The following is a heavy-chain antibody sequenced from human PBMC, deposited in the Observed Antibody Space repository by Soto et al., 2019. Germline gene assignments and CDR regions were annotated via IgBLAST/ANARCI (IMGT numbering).Heavy chain of an antibody. CDR3: VNYYDSSGRFDY. CDR1: GFTFSSYG. D-gene: IGHD3-22*01. CDR2: ISYDGSNK. Sequence: PGGSLRLSCAASGFTFSSYGMHWVRQAPGKGLEWVAVISYDGSNKYYADSVKGRFTISRDNSKNTLYLQMNSLRAEDTAVYYCVNYYDSSGRFDYWGQGTMGTVSS. V-gene: IGHV3-30*03. J-gene: IGHJ4*02.